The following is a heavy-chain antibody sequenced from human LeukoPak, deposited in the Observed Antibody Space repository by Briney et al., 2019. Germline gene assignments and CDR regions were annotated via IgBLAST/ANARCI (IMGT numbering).Heavy chain of an antibody. D-gene: IGHD5-12*01. Sequence: GASVTVSCKASGYTFTGYYMHWVRQAPGQGLEWMGWINPNSGGTNYAQKFQGRVTMTRDTSISTAYMELSRLRSDDTAVYYCARDGGVATITGDFDYWGQGTLVTVSS. J-gene: IGHJ4*02. V-gene: IGHV1-2*02. CDR2: INPNSGGT. CDR3: ARDGGVATITGDFDY. CDR1: GYTFTGYY.